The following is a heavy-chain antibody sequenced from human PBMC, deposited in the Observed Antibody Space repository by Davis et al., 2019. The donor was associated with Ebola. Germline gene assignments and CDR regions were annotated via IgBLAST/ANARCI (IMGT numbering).Heavy chain of an antibody. J-gene: IGHJ6*04. Sequence: GSLRLSCAASGFTFSSYSMNWVRQAPGKGLEWVSSISSSSSYIYYADSVKGRFTISRDNAKNSLYLQMNSLRAEDTAVYYCARDLPLAVADHYYYYGMDVWGKGTTVTVSS. D-gene: IGHD6-19*01. CDR3: ARDLPLAVADHYYYYGMDV. V-gene: IGHV3-21*01. CDR1: GFTFSSYS. CDR2: ISSSSSYI.